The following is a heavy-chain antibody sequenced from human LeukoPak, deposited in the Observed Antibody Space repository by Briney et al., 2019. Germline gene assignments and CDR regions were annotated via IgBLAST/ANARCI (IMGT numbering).Heavy chain of an antibody. CDR1: GFTFSSYG. CDR3: AKEGEYTNYYYMDV. D-gene: IGHD3-10*01. Sequence: GGSLRLSCAASGFTFSSYGMHWVRQAPGKGLEWVAFIRYDGSNKYYADSVKGRFTISRDNSKNTLYLQMNGLRAEDTAVYYCAKEGEYTNYYYMDVWGKGTTVTVSS. J-gene: IGHJ6*03. CDR2: IRYDGSNK. V-gene: IGHV3-30*02.